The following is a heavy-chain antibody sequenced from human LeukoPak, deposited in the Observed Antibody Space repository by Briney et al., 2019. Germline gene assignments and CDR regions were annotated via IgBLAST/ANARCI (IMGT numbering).Heavy chain of an antibody. J-gene: IGHJ6*03. CDR3: ARVLQKRGYYYDYRDV. V-gene: IGHV4-34*01. CDR2: INHSGST. CDR1: GGSFSGYY. D-gene: IGHD4-11*01. Sequence: PSETLSLTCAVYGGSFSGYYWSWIRQPPGKGLEWIGEINHSGSTNYNPSLKSRVTISVDTSKNQFSLKLSSVTAADTAVYYCARVLQKRGYYYDYRDVWGKGTTVTVSS.